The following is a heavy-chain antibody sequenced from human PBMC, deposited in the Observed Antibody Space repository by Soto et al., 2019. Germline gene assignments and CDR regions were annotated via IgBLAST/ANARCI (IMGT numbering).Heavy chain of an antibody. D-gene: IGHD2-21*02. J-gene: IGHJ6*02. CDR2: IIPVFLSA. CDR1: GGTFNKFA. Sequence: SVKVSCKASGGTFNKFAFSWVRQAPGQGFEWMGGIIPVFLSANYAQRFRGRITITAYEYTSTVYLYLNDLRSDDTAVYYCARRYCASDNCPLFYYFVDLWGLGTTVTV. V-gene: IGHV1-69*13. CDR3: ARRYCASDNCPLFYYFVDL.